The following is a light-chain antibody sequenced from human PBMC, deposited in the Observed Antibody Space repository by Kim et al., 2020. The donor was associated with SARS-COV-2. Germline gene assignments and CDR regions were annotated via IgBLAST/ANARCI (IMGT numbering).Light chain of an antibody. CDR3: NYRDSNGNHWV. CDR2: GKN. V-gene: IGLV3-19*01. CDR1: SLRSYY. J-gene: IGLJ3*02. Sequence: SSELTQDTAVSVALGQTVRITCQGDSLRSYYASWYQQKPGQAPVLVIYGKNNRPSGIPDRFSGSSSGNTASLTLTGAQAEDEADYDCNYRDSNGNHWVFG.